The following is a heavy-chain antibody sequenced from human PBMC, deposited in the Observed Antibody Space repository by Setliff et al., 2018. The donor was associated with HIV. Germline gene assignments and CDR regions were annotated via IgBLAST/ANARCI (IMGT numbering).Heavy chain of an antibody. CDR1: GGSISNYY. Sequence: SETLSLTCAVSGGSISNYYWSWIRQPPGEGLEWIGYISYNGSTTYNPSLKSRVTISLDTSKNQFSLKVNSVTAADTAVYFCARDSFTVDYFMDVWGKGTPVTVSS. CDR3: ARDSFTVDYFMDV. J-gene: IGHJ6*03. D-gene: IGHD3-10*01. CDR2: ISYNGST. V-gene: IGHV4-59*01.